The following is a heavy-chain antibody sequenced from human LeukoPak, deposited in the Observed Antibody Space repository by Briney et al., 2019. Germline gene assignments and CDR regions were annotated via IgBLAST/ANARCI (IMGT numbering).Heavy chain of an antibody. CDR3: ARSISRRPPGPVDY. CDR1: GFTFSSYG. D-gene: IGHD6-25*01. V-gene: IGHV3-33*01. Sequence: PGGSLRLSCAASGFTFSSYGMHWVRQAPGKGLEWVAVIWYDGSNKYYADSVKDRFTISRDNSKNTLYLQMNSLRAEDTAVYYCARSISRRPPGPVDYWGQGTLVTVSS. CDR2: IWYDGSNK. J-gene: IGHJ4*02.